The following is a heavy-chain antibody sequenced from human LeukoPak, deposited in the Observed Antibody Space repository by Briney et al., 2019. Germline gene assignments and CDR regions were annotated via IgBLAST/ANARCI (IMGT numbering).Heavy chain of an antibody. CDR3: ARDPPGGAAADAALDY. Sequence: GSSVKVSCKASGGTFSSYAISWVRQAPGQELEWMGGIIPIFGTANYAQKFQGRVTITADESTSTAYMELSSLRSEDTAVYYCARDPPGGAAADAALDYWGQGTLVTVSS. V-gene: IGHV1-69*01. J-gene: IGHJ4*02. CDR1: GGTFSSYA. CDR2: IIPIFGTA. D-gene: IGHD6-13*01.